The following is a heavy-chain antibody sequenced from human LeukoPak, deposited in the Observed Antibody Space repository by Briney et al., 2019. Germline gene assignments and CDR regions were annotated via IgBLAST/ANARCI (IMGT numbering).Heavy chain of an antibody. CDR2: ISYDGSNK. Sequence: QPGGSLRLSCAASGFTFSSYAMHWVRQAPGKGLEWVAVISYDGSNKYYADSVKGRITISRDNSKNTLYLQMNSLRAEDTAVYYCARGPQLNYWGQGTLVTVSS. CDR3: ARGPQLNY. V-gene: IGHV3-30-3*01. CDR1: GFTFSSYA. J-gene: IGHJ4*02.